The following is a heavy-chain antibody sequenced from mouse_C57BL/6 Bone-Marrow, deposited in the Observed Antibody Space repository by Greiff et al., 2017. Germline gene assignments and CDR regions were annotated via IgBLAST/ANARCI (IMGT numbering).Heavy chain of an antibody. CDR2: INPGSGGT. Sequence: QVQLQQSGAELVRPGTSVKVSCKASGYAFTNYLIEWVKQRPGQGLEWIGVINPGSGGTNYNEKFKGKATLTADKSSSTAYMQLSSLTSEVSAVYFCAREDYDYYCARDCWGRGTSVTVSS. CDR1: GYAFTNYL. CDR3: AREDYDYYCARDC. D-gene: IGHD2-4*01. J-gene: IGHJ4*01. V-gene: IGHV1-54*01.